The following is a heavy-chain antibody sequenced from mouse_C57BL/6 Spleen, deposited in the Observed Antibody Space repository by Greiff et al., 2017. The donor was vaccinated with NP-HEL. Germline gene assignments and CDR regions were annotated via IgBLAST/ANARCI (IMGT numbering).Heavy chain of an antibody. V-gene: IGHV3-6*01. CDR2: ISYDGSN. D-gene: IGHD3-3*01. J-gene: IGHJ1*03. Sequence: EVQLQESGPGLVKPSQSLSLPCSVTGYSITSGYYWNWIRQFPGNKLEWMGYISYDGSNNYNPSLKNRISITRDTSKNQFFLKLNSVTTEDTATYYCARGDPTRYFDVWGTGTTVTVSS. CDR1: GYSITSGYY. CDR3: ARGDPTRYFDV.